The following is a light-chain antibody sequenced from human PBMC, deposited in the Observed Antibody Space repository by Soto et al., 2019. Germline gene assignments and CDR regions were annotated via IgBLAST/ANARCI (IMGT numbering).Light chain of an antibody. CDR1: QSVSSN. CDR3: QQYNNWPRT. V-gene: IGKV3-15*01. Sequence: EIVMPQSPATLSVSPRERATLSCRASQSVSSNLAWYQQKPGQAPRLLIYGASTRATGIPARFSGSGSGTEFTLTISSLQSEDFAVYDCQQYNNWPRTVGQGTKVEIK. J-gene: IGKJ1*01. CDR2: GAS.